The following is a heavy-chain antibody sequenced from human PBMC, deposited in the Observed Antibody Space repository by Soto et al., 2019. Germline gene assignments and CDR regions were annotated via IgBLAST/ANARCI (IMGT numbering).Heavy chain of an antibody. CDR1: GGSFSGYY. J-gene: IGHJ6*03. V-gene: IGHV4-34*01. Sequence: PSETLSLTCAVYGGSFSGYYWSWIRQPPGKGLEWIGEINHSGSTNYNPSLKSRVTISVDKSKNQFSLKLSSVTAADTAVYYCARKLYDYYGSGSYYPTEYYYYMDVWGKGTTVTVSS. CDR3: ARKLYDYYGSGSYYPTEYYYYMDV. D-gene: IGHD3-10*01. CDR2: INHSGST.